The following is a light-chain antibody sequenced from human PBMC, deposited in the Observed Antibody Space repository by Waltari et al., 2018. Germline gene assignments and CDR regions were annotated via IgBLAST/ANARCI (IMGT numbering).Light chain of an antibody. CDR2: AAS. V-gene: IGKV1-9*01. CDR1: QGISSY. J-gene: IGKJ5*01. Sequence: DIQLTQSPSFLSTSVGDRVTITCRASQGISSYLAWYQQRPGKAPKLLIYAASILQIGVPSRFSGSGSGTEFTLTISSLQPEDFATYYCQQLNGYPRITFGQGTRLEIK. CDR3: QQLNGYPRIT.